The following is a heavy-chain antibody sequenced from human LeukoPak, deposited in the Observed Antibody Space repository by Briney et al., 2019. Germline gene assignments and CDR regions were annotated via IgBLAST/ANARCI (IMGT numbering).Heavy chain of an antibody. CDR2: ISYDGSNK. J-gene: IGHJ4*02. CDR3: AKASSGYYPRYYFDY. CDR1: GFTFSSYG. D-gene: IGHD3-22*01. Sequence: GRSLRLSCAASGFTFSSYGMHWVRQAPGKGLEWVAVISYDGSNKYYADSVKGRFTISRDNSKNTLYLQMNSLRAEDTAVYYCAKASSGYYPRYYFDYWGQGTLVTVSS. V-gene: IGHV3-33*05.